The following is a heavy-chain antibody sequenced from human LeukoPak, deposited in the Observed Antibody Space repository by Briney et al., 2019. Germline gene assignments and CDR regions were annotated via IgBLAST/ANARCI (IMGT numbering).Heavy chain of an antibody. J-gene: IGHJ4*02. Sequence: GGSLRLSCAASGFTFSSYGMHWVRQAPGRGLEWVAVTWYDGSNKYYADSVKGRFNISRDNSKSTLYLQMNSLRAEDTAVYYCARDRSITVPGSFDYWGQGTLVTVSS. CDR1: GFTFSSYG. D-gene: IGHD6-19*01. CDR3: ARDRSITVPGSFDY. V-gene: IGHV3-33*08. CDR2: TWYDGSNK.